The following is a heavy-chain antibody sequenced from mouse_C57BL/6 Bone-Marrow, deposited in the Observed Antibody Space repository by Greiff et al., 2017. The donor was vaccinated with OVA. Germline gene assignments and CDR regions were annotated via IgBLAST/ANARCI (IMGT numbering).Heavy chain of an antibody. CDR3: ARRCYSYARPYFDY. J-gene: IGHJ2*01. CDR2: ISSGGSYT. V-gene: IGHV5-6*02. Sequence: EVMLVESGGDLVKPGGSLKLSCAASGFTFSSYGMSWVRQTPDNRLEWVATISSGGSYTYYPDSVKGRFPISRDNSKNTLYLQRGSLRSEDTAMYYCARRCYSYARPYFDYWGKGTTLTVSS. CDR1: GFTFSSYG. D-gene: IGHD2-12*01.